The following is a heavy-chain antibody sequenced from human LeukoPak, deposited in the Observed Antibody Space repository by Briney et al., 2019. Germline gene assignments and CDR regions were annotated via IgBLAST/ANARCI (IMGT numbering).Heavy chain of an antibody. CDR1: GFTFSSYA. D-gene: IGHD3-10*01. CDR3: GKDIYDYYGSGSYYVGN. Sequence: PGGSLRLSCAASGFTFSSYALSWVRQAPGKGLEWVAAISYDGSNKYYGDSVKGRFTISRDNSKKTLYLQMNSLRVEDTAVFYCGKDIYDYYGSGSYYVGNWGQGALVTVSS. J-gene: IGHJ4*02. V-gene: IGHV3-30*04. CDR2: ISYDGSNK.